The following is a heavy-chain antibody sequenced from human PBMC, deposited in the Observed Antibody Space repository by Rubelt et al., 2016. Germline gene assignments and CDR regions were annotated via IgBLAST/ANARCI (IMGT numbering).Heavy chain of an antibody. J-gene: IGHJ4*02. CDR3: ARLQWELSTIDF. CDR1: GGSISSYY. D-gene: IGHD1-26*01. CDR2: IYYSGST. V-gene: IGHV4-39*07. Sequence: QLQLQESGPGLVKPSETLSLTCTVSGGSISSYYWSWIRQPPGKGLEWIGSIYYSGSTYYNPSLKSRVTISADTSNNQFSLKRGHVTAADTAVYYCARLQWELSTIDFWGQGTLVTVSS.